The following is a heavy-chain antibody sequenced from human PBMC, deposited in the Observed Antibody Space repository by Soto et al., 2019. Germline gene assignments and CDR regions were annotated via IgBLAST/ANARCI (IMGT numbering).Heavy chain of an antibody. CDR3: VRQVIGHLHGVVDV. CDR1: SGPSSSHN. D-gene: IGHD2-21*01. Sequence: QVELQQSGPRLVKPSETLSLTCSVSSGPSSSHNWGWIRQTPGRGLEWIGSVYYTGGTSYNPPLRSRVSLAADTSTNHISLPLSSGTAADTAVYYCVRQVIGHLHGVVDVWGQWTTVSVSS. J-gene: IGHJ6*02. CDR2: VYYTGGT. V-gene: IGHV4-59*08.